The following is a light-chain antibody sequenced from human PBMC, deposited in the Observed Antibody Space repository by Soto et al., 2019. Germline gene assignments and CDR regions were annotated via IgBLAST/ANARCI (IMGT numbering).Light chain of an antibody. Sequence: DIELTQSPATLSASVGDRVNITCRASQSISTWLAWYQQQPGRAPRILIYDASTLQSGVPSTFSGSGSGTEFTLTISSLQPDDFSSYYCQHYFRYSWTFGQGTKVDIK. J-gene: IGKJ1*01. V-gene: IGKV1-5*01. CDR3: QHYFRYSWT. CDR2: DAS. CDR1: QSISTW.